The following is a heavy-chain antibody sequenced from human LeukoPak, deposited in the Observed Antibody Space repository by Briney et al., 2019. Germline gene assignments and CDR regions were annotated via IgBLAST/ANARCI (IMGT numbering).Heavy chain of an antibody. J-gene: IGHJ5*02. CDR1: SGSISSGGYY. Sequence: SQTLSLTCTVSSGSISSGGYYWSWIRQHPGKGLEWIGYIYYSGSTYYNPSLKSRVTISVDTSKNQFSLKLSSVTAADTAAYYCAREPYRYCSGGSCYPYNWFDPWGQGTLVTVSS. V-gene: IGHV4-31*03. CDR2: IYYSGST. D-gene: IGHD2-15*01. CDR3: AREPYRYCSGGSCYPYNWFDP.